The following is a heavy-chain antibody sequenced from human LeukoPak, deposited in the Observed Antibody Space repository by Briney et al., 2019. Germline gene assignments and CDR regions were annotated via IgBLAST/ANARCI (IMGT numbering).Heavy chain of an antibody. V-gene: IGHV3-33*01. J-gene: IGHJ4*02. CDR2: IWFDGSKE. CDR3: ARDPSSTGYYFDN. Sequence: PGTSLRLSCAASGFSFSSYGFHWVRQAPGKGLEWVALIWFDGSKEYYADSVEGRFTISRDNSKKTLFLQMNSLRAEDTAVYHCARDPSSTGYYFDNWGQGTLVTVSS. CDR1: GFSFSSYG. D-gene: IGHD5/OR15-5a*01.